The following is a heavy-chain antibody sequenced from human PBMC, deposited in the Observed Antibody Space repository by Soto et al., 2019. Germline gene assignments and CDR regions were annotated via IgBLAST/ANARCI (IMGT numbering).Heavy chain of an antibody. D-gene: IGHD6-19*01. CDR2: TYYRSKWYS. CDR3: ARGSYYSGWV. J-gene: IGHJ4*02. V-gene: IGHV6-1*01. Sequence: SQTLSLTCAISGDSVSSTSTAWSWIRQSPSRGLEWLGRTYYRSKWYSDYAVSVKSRITINPDTSKNQFSLQLNSVTPEDTAVYYCARGSYYSGWVWGQGTLVT. CDR1: GDSVSSTSTA.